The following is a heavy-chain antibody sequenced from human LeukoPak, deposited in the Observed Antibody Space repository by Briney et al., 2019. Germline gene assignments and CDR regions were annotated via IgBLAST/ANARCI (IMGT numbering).Heavy chain of an antibody. CDR2: ISSGGSTI. CDR1: GFTFSSYE. V-gene: IGHV3-48*03. CDR3: ARDLSDVFDI. J-gene: IGHJ3*02. Sequence: PGGSLRLSCAASGFTFSSYEMNWVRQAPGKGLEWVSYISSGGSTIYYADSVKGRFTISRDNAKNSLYLQMNSLRAEDAAVYYCARDLSDVFDIWGQGTMVTVSS.